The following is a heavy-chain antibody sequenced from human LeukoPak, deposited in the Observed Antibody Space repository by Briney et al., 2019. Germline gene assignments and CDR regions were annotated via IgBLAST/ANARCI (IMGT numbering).Heavy chain of an antibody. J-gene: IGHJ5*02. V-gene: IGHV1-2*02. CDR1: GYTFNGYY. CDR3: ARDGIAAAGSEFDP. Sequence: ASVKVSCKASGYTFNGYYMHWVRQAPGQGLEWMGWINPNSGGTNYAQKFQGRVTMTRDTSISTAYMELSRLRSDDTAVYYCARDGIAAAGSEFDPWGQGTLVTVSS. D-gene: IGHD6-13*01. CDR2: INPNSGGT.